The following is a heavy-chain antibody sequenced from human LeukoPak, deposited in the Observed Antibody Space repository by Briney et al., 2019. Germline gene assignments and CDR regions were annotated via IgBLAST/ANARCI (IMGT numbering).Heavy chain of an antibody. CDR1: GYSFTDYY. CDR3: ARADRLHGGPYLIGP. D-gene: IGHD2-21*01. Sequence: ASVKVSCKTSGYSFTDYYMHWLRQAPGQGLEWMGWINPNSGGTSSAQKFQGRVTMTRDTSITTVYMEVSWLTSDDTAIYYCARADRLHGGPYLIGPWGQGTLVTVSS. CDR2: INPNSGGT. V-gene: IGHV1-2*02. J-gene: IGHJ5*02.